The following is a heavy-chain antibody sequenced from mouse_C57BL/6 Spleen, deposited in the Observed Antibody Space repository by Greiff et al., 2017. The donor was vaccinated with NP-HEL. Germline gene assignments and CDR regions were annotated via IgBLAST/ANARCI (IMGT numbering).Heavy chain of an antibody. D-gene: IGHD2-4*01. CDR3: ARWDDYDAGAWFAY. J-gene: IGHJ3*01. Sequence: EVQLQESGPVLVKPGASVKMSCKASGYTFTDYYMNWVKQSHGKSLEWIGVINPYNGGTSYNQKFKGKATLTVDKSSSTAYMELNSLTSEDSAVYYCARWDDYDAGAWFAYWGQGTLVTVSA. CDR1: GYTFTDYY. V-gene: IGHV1-19*01. CDR2: INPYNGGT.